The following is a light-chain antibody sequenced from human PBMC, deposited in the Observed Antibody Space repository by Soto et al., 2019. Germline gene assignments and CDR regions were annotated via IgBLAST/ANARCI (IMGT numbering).Light chain of an antibody. J-gene: IGKJ1*01. CDR3: QQYNNWPWT. CDR1: QSVGSQ. CDR2: AAS. Sequence: EIVLTQSPATLSLSPGERATLSCRASQSVGSQLAWYQQKPGRAPRLLIYAASIRATGIPARFSVSGSGTEFTLSISSLQSEDFAVYYCQQYNNWPWTFGQGTKVDIK. V-gene: IGKV3-15*01.